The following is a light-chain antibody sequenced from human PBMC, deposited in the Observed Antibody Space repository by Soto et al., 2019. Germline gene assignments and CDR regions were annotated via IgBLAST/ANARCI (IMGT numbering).Light chain of an antibody. V-gene: IGKV3-11*01. Sequence: EIVLTQSPATLSLSPGERATLSCRASQSVSSYLAWYQQKPGQAARLLIYDASNSATANPARFSGRGSGADFTLTISSLEPADFAVYYCQQRSNWTPITFGQGTRLEIK. CDR3: QQRSNWTPIT. CDR1: QSVSSY. J-gene: IGKJ5*01. CDR2: DAS.